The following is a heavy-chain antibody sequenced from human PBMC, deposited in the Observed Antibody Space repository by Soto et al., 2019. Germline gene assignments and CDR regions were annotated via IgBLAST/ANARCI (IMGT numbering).Heavy chain of an antibody. D-gene: IGHD3-22*01. V-gene: IGHV3-30*18. J-gene: IGHJ4*02. Sequence: GGSLRLSCAASGFTFSSYGMHWVRQAPGKGLEWVAVISYDGSNKYYADSVKGRFTISRDNSKNTLYLQMNSLRAEDTAVYYCAKAAPYYYDSSGLDYWGQGTLVTVSS. CDR2: ISYDGSNK. CDR3: AKAAPYYYDSSGLDY. CDR1: GFTFSSYG.